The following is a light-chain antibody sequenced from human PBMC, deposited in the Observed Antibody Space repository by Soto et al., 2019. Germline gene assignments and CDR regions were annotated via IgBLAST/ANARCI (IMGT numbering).Light chain of an antibody. V-gene: IGKV1-5*02. CDR3: PQHNSYS. Sequence: DIQMAQPPSALRPAGGERGTRISRARQSISNWSAWYQQTPGTAPKLLIYHASTLESGVPSRFTGSGSRTEFTLTISSLPPHHFPTYYCPQHNSYSFGQGTKVDI. CDR1: QSISNW. J-gene: IGKJ1*01. CDR2: HAS.